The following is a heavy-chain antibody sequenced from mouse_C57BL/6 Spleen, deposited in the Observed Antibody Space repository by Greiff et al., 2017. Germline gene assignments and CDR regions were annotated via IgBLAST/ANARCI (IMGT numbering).Heavy chain of an antibody. CDR2: IWSDGST. Sequence: QVQLKESGPGLVAPSQSLSITCTVSGFSFTSYGVHWVRQPPGKGLEWLVVIWSDGSTTYNSALKTRMSISKDNSKSQVFLKMNSFQTDDTAMYYCARHGGYDGYYAMDYWGQGTAVTVSS. D-gene: IGHD2-2*01. J-gene: IGHJ4*01. CDR1: GFSFTSYG. V-gene: IGHV2-6-1*01. CDR3: ARHGGYDGYYAMDY.